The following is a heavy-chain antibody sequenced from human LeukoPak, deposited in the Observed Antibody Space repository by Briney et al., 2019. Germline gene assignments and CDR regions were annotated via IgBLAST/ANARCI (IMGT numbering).Heavy chain of an antibody. D-gene: IGHD6-19*01. V-gene: IGHV4-31*03. CDR2: IYYSGST. CDR3: AVSPATEGVAVAGKGFDY. CDR1: GGSISSGAYY. Sequence: PSQTLSLTCTVSGGSISSGAYYWSWIRQHPGKGLEWIGYIYYSGSTYYNPSLKSRVTISVDTSKNQFSLKLSSVTAADTAVCYCAVSPATEGVAVAGKGFDYWGQGTLVTVSS. J-gene: IGHJ4*02.